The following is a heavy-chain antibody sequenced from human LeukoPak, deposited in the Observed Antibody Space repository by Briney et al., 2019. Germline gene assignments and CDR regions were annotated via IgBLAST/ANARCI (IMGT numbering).Heavy chain of an antibody. Sequence: GGSLRLSCAASGSTFSSYSMNWVRQAPGKGLEWVSSISSSSSYIYYADSVKGRFTISRDNAKNSLYLQMNSLRAEDTALYYCAKVKLGYSGGFSPLDYWGQGTLVTVSS. CDR1: GSTFSSYS. CDR3: AKVKLGYSGGFSPLDY. D-gene: IGHD6-19*01. J-gene: IGHJ4*02. CDR2: ISSSSSYI. V-gene: IGHV3-21*04.